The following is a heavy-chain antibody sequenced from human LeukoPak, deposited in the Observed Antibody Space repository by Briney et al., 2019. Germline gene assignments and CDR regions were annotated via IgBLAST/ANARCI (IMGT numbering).Heavy chain of an antibody. CDR3: AKEPHNYYDQPYYFDY. V-gene: IGHV3-23*01. CDR2: ISGSGGRT. D-gene: IGHD3-22*01. J-gene: IGHJ4*02. CDR1: GFTFSSYA. Sequence: GGSLRLSCAASGFTFSSYAMSWVRQAPGKGLEWVSTISGSGGRTYYADSVKGRFTISRDNSKNTLYLQMNSLRAEDTAVYYCAKEPHNYYDQPYYFDYWGQGTLVTVSS.